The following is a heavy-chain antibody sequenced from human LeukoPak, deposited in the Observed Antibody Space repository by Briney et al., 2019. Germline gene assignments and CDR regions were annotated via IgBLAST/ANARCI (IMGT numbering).Heavy chain of an antibody. CDR3: AKGGWIQLWIDAFDI. CDR1: GFTLSPYT. CDR2: ISSNGGTS. V-gene: IGHV3-64*01. D-gene: IGHD5-18*01. J-gene: IGHJ3*02. Sequence: PGGSLRLSCAASGFTLSPYTMHWVRQAPGKGLEYVSAISSNGGTSFYANSVRGRFTISRDNSKNTLYLQMGSLRAEDMAVYYCAKGGWIQLWIDAFDIWGQGTMVTVSS.